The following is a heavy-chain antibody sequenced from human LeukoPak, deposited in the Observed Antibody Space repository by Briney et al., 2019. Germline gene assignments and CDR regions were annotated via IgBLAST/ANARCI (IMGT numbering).Heavy chain of an antibody. V-gene: IGHV4-59*01. CDR1: GGSISSYY. CDR2: IYYSGST. D-gene: IGHD3-9*01. J-gene: IGHJ4*02. CDR3: ARVGVGDIHLDF. Sequence: PSETLSLTCTVSGGSISSYYWSWIRQPPGKGLEWIGYIYYSGSTNYNPSLKSRVTISVDTSKNQFSLKLSSVTAADTAVYYCARVGVGDIHLDFWGQGTLVTVSS.